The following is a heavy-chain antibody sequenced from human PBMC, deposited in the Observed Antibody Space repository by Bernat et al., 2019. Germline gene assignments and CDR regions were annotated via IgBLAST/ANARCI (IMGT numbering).Heavy chain of an antibody. CDR1: GGSISSGSYY. J-gene: IGHJ6*02. CDR3: ASGVSYYYGSGSYYYYGMDV. Sequence: QVQLQESGPGLVKPSQTLSLTCTVSGGSISSGSYYWSWIRQPAGKGLEWIGRIYTSGSTNYNPSLKSRFTISVDTSKNQFSLKLSSVTAADTAVYYCASGVSYYYGSGSYYYYGMDVWGQGTTVTVSS. D-gene: IGHD3-10*01. V-gene: IGHV4-61*02. CDR2: IYTSGST.